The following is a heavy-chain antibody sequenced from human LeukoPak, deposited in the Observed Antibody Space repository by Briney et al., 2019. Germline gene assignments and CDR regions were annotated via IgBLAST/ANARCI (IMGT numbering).Heavy chain of an antibody. V-gene: IGHV5-51*01. CDR1: GYSFTNYW. J-gene: IGHJ3*02. Sequence: GESLRISCKGSGYSFTNYWVGWVRQMPGKGLEWMGIIYPGDSDTRHSPSFQGQVTISADKSISTAYLQWRSLKASDTAMYYCASGAYCGGDCYSGAFDIWGQGTMVTVSS. CDR2: IYPGDSDT. D-gene: IGHD2-21*02. CDR3: ASGAYCGGDCYSGAFDI.